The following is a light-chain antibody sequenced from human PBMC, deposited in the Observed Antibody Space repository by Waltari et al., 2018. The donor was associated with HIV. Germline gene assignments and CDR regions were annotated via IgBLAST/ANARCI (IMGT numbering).Light chain of an antibody. CDR2: GVS. V-gene: IGLV2-14*01. CDR1: SSDVGGYNY. J-gene: IGLJ2*01. CDR3: SSYTSSSTLV. Sequence: GSPGQSITISCTGSSSDVGGYNYVSWYQQHPGKAPKLMIYGVSNRPSGVSNRFSGSKSGNTASLTISGLQAEDEADYYCSSYTSSSTLVFGGGTKLTVL.